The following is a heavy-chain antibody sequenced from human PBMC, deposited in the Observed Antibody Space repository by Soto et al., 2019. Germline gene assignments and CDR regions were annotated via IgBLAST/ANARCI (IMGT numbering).Heavy chain of an antibody. V-gene: IGHV3-21*01. J-gene: IGHJ6*02. CDR1: GFTFSSYS. CDR3: ASGGDGYSRTTTDV. Sequence: EVQLVESGGGLVKPGGSLRLSCAASGFTFSSYSMNWVRQAPGKGLEWVSSISSSSSYIYYADSVKGRFTISRDNAKNSLYLQMNSLRAEDTAVYYCASGGDGYSRTTTDVWGQGTTVTVSS. CDR2: ISSSSSYI. D-gene: IGHD3-10*01.